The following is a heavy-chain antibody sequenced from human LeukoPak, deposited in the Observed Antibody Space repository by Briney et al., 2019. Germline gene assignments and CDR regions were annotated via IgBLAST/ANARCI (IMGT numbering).Heavy chain of an antibody. CDR1: GYTFTGYY. J-gene: IGHJ4*02. CDR2: INPNSGGT. CDR3: ARGGGWAYCSSTSCLFLHY. Sequence: GTSVKVSCKASGYTFTGYYMHWVRQAPGQGLEWMGWINPNSGGTNYAQKFQGRVTMTRDTPISTAYMELSRLRSDDTAVYYCARGGGWAYCSSTSCLFLHYWGQGTLVTVSS. V-gene: IGHV1-2*02. D-gene: IGHD2-2*01.